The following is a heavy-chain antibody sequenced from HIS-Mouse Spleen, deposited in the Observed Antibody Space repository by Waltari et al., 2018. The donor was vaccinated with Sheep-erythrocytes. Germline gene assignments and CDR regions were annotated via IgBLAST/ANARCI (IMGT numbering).Heavy chain of an antibody. D-gene: IGHD6-13*01. CDR2: ISYDGSNK. CDR3: ARGAYSSSWYPFQH. J-gene: IGHJ1*01. V-gene: IGHV3-30-3*01. CDR1: GFPFSSSA. Sequence: QVQLVESGGGVVQPGRSLRLSCAASGFPFSSSAMHWVRQAPGKGLEWVAVISYDGSNKYYADSVKGRFTISRDNSKNTLYLQMNSLRAEDTAVYYCARGAYSSSWYPFQHWGQGTLVTVSS.